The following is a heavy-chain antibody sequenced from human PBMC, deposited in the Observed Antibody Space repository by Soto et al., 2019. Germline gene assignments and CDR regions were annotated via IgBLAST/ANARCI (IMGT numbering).Heavy chain of an antibody. D-gene: IGHD2-21*02. V-gene: IGHV4-34*01. CDR1: GGSFSGYY. J-gene: IGHJ2*01. CDR2: INHSGST. CDR3: AREHIVVVTAIQDGWYFDL. Sequence: SETLSLTCAVYGGSFSGYYWSWIRQPPGKGLEWIGEINHSGSTNYNPSLKSRVTISVDTSKNQFSLKLSSVTAADTAVYYCAREHIVVVTAIQDGWYFDLWGQGTLVTVSS.